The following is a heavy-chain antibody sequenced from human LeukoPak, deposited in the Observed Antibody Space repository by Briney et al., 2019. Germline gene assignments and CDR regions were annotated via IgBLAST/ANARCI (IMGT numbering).Heavy chain of an antibody. D-gene: IGHD4-17*01. Sequence: ASVKVSCKASGGTFSSYAISWVRQAPGQGLEWMGWISAYNGNTNYAQKLQGRVTMTTDTSTSTAYMELRSLRSDDTAVYYCARALTTVTRRFDPWGQGTLVTVSS. V-gene: IGHV1-18*01. CDR1: GGTFSSYA. J-gene: IGHJ5*02. CDR3: ARALTTVTRRFDP. CDR2: ISAYNGNT.